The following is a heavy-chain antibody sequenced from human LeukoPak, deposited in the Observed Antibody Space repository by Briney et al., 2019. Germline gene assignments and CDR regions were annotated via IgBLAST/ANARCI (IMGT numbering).Heavy chain of an antibody. CDR2: MNHSGST. CDR1: GGSFSGYY. CDR3: ARVPADYYDSSGYWLLYFDY. Sequence: PSETLSLTCAVYGGSFSGYYWSWIRQPPGKGLEWIGEMNHSGSTNYNPSLKSRVTISVDTSKNQFSLKLSSVTAVDTAVYYCARVPADYYDSSGYWLLYFDYWGQGTLVTVSS. J-gene: IGHJ4*02. D-gene: IGHD3-22*01. V-gene: IGHV4-34*01.